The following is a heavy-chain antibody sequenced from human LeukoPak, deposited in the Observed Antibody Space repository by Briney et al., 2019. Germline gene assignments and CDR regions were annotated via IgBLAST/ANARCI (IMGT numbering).Heavy chain of an antibody. V-gene: IGHV4-39*07. CDR1: GGSISSSPYY. Sequence: SETLSLTCTVSGGSISSSPYYWGWIRQPPGKGLEWIGSIYYSGTTHYSPSLESRVTISVDTSKNQFSLKLSSVTAADTAVYYCARVTDWNDLDYWGQGTLVTVSS. D-gene: IGHD1-1*01. CDR3: ARVTDWNDLDY. J-gene: IGHJ4*02. CDR2: IYYSGTT.